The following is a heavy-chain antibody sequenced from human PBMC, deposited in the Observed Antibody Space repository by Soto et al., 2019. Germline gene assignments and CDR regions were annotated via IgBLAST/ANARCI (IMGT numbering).Heavy chain of an antibody. CDR2: VIPAFNTS. Sequence: WASVKVSCKAIGGAFGRYSVSWVRQAPGQGLEWIGGVIPAFNTSNYALTFKGRVTINADESTTTVFMELRSLRSEDTALYYCARGDEMTAVTIFEYWGQGTLVTVSS. J-gene: IGHJ4*02. CDR3: ARGDEMTAVTIFEY. D-gene: IGHD4-17*01. V-gene: IGHV1-69*13. CDR1: GGAFGRYS.